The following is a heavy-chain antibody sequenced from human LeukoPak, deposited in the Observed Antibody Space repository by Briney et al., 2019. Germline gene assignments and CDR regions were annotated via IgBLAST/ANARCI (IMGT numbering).Heavy chain of an antibody. CDR3: ATRSGWPHYYYMDV. J-gene: IGHJ6*03. CDR2: FDPEDGET. D-gene: IGHD6-19*01. Sequence: ASVKVSCKVSGYTLTELSMHWVRQAPGKGLEWMGGFDPEDGETIYAQKFQGRVTMTEDTSTDTAYMELSSLRSEDTAVYYCATRSGWPHYYYMDVWGKGTTVTVSS. V-gene: IGHV1-24*01. CDR1: GYTLTELS.